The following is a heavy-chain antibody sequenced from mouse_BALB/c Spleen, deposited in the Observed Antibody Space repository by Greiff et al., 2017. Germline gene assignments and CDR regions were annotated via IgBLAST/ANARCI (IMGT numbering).Heavy chain of an antibody. CDR1: GYTFTSYT. V-gene: IGHV1-4*01. J-gene: IGHJ4*01. Sequence: QVQLQQSGAELARPGASVKMSCKASGYTFTSYTMHWLKQRPGQGLEWIGYINPSSGYTNYNQKFKDKATLTADKSSSTAYMQLSSLTSEDSAVYYCARGNWEGDYAMDYWGQGTSVTVSS. D-gene: IGHD4-1*01. CDR2: INPSSGYT. CDR3: ARGNWEGDYAMDY.